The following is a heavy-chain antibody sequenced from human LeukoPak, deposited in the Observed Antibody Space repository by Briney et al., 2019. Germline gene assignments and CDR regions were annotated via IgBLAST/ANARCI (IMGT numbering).Heavy chain of an antibody. V-gene: IGHV1-2*02. D-gene: IGHD4-17*01. CDR3: ASSTVTTWGDFDY. Sequence: ASVKVSCKASGYTFTGFYIHWVRQAPGQGLEWMGWINPNSGGTKYAQRFQGRVTMTRDTSISTAYMELNSLRSDDTAVYHCASSTVTTWGDFDYWGQGTLVTVSS. CDR2: INPNSGGT. J-gene: IGHJ4*02. CDR1: GYTFTGFY.